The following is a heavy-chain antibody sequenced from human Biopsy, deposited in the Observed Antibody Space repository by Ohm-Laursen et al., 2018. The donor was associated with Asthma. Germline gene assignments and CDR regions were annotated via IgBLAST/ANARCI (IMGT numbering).Heavy chain of an antibody. CDR1: GVSIRSYY. V-gene: IGHV4-59*01. CDR2: IHYSGST. CDR3: ARGMQWVIPYEFDL. D-gene: IGHD6-19*01. Sequence: SETLSLTCIVSGVSIRSYYWTWIRQPPGKGLEWIGNIHYSGSTYSNPSLKSRVTISVDTSKKQISLRLSSVIAADTAVYYCARGMQWVIPYEFDLWGQGTMVTVSA. J-gene: IGHJ3*01.